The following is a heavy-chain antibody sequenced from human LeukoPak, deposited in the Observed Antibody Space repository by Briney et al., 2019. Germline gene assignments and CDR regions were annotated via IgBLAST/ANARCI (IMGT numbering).Heavy chain of an antibody. J-gene: IGHJ4*02. CDR2: ISYDGSNK. Sequence: GRSLRLSCAASGFTFSSYAMHWVRQAPGKGLEWVAVISYDGSNKYYADSVKGRFTISRDNSKNTLYLQMNSLRAEDTAVYYCARESSGYYYSFDYWGQGTLVTVSS. V-gene: IGHV3-30-3*01. CDR1: GFTFSSYA. CDR3: ARESSGYYYSFDY. D-gene: IGHD3-22*01.